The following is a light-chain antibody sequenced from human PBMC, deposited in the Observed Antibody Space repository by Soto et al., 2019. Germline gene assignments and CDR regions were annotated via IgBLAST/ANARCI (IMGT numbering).Light chain of an antibody. CDR3: GVWDDSVNVRYL. Sequence: QSVLTQPPSASGTPGQRVTISCSGGSSNIGSNSVNWYQQVPGTAPKILIYSNSQRPSGVPDRFSGSKSGTSASLAISGLQYEDEADYYCGVWDDSVNVRYLFGTGTKLTVL. J-gene: IGLJ1*01. CDR1: SSNIGSNS. V-gene: IGLV1-44*01. CDR2: SNS.